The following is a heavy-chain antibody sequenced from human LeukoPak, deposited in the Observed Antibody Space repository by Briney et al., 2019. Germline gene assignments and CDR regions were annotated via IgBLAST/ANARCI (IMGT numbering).Heavy chain of an antibody. Sequence: QSGGSLRLPCAASGFTFSSYGMHWVRQAPGKGLEWVAVISYDGSNKYYADSVKGRFTISRDNSKNTLYLQMNSLRAEDTAVYYCAKNRWDYGDYFDYWGQGTLVTVSS. CDR3: AKNRWDYGDYFDY. D-gene: IGHD4-17*01. CDR1: GFTFSSYG. CDR2: ISYDGSNK. V-gene: IGHV3-30*18. J-gene: IGHJ4*02.